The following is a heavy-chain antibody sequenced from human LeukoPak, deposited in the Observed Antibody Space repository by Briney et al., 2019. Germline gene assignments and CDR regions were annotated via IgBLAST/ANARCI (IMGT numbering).Heavy chain of an antibody. J-gene: IGHJ4*02. Sequence: GRSLRLSCAASGFTFDDYAMHWVRQAPGKGLEWVSGISWNSGSIGYADSVKGRFTISRDNAKNSLYLQMNSLRAEDTAVYYCAGPKLDYWGQGTLVTVSS. V-gene: IGHV3-9*01. CDR2: ISWNSGSI. CDR1: GFTFDDYA. CDR3: AGPKLDY.